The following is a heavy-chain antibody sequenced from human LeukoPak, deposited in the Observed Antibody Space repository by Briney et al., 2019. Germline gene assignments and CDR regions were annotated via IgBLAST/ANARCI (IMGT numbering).Heavy chain of an antibody. CDR3: AKRGGTESFYYYYYMDV. V-gene: IGHV3-23*01. Sequence: GGSLRLSCAASGFTFSSYDMTWVRQTPGKGLEWVALISRSGGTTYYADSVKGRFAISRDNSKNTLYLQMNSLRAEDTAEYYCAKRGGTESFYYYYYMDVWGKGTTVTVSS. CDR1: GFTFSSYD. D-gene: IGHD2-15*01. CDR2: ISRSGGTT. J-gene: IGHJ6*03.